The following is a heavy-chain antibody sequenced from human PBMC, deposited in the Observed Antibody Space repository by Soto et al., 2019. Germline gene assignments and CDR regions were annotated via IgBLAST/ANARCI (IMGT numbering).Heavy chain of an antibody. J-gene: IGHJ6*02. CDR2: IWYDGSNK. CDR3: ARELLYDVVVSNYSYYCMDV. Sequence: GGSLGLSCAASGFTFSSYGMHWVRQAPGKGLEWVAVIWYDGSNKYYADSVKGRFTISRDNSKNTLYLQMNSLRAEDTAVYYCARELLYDVVVSNYSYYCMDVRGPGPFVTLSS. CDR1: GFTFSSYG. D-gene: IGHD3-22*01. V-gene: IGHV3-33*01.